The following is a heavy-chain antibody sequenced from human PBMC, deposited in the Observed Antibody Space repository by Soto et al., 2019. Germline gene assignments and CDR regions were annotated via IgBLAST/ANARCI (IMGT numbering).Heavy chain of an antibody. V-gene: IGHV4-31*03. J-gene: IGHJ4*02. CDR1: GGSISSGGYC. CDR2: IYYSGST. CDR3: ARRLTAGGYDLAFGY. D-gene: IGHD5-12*01. Sequence: SETLSLTYSVSGGSISSGGYCWSWIRQHPGKGLEWIGYIYYSGSTYYNPSLKSRVTISVDTSKNQFSLKLSSVTAADTAVYYCARRLTAGGYDLAFGYWGQGTLVTVSS.